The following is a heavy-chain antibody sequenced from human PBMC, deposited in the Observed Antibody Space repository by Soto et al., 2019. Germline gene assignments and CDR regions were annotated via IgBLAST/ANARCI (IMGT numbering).Heavy chain of an antibody. V-gene: IGHV1-18*01. CDR2: ISADTGNT. Sequence: QVQLVQSGAEVKKPGASVKVSCKASGYTFTNYGVSWVRQAPGQGLEWMGWISADTGNTNYAQKLQGRVTMTTDTSTDTASVERRSLRSDDTDVYYWARDRVSQYSYGKSNWFDPWGPGALVTVSS. D-gene: IGHD5-18*01. J-gene: IGHJ5*02. CDR3: ARDRVSQYSYGKSNWFDP. CDR1: GYTFTNYG.